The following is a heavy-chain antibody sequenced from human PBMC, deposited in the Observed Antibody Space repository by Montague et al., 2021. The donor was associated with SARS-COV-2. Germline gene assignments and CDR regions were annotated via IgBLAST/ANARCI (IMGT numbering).Heavy chain of an antibody. V-gene: IGHV4-4*02. CDR2: TYLSGFT. D-gene: IGHD3/OR15-3a*01. CDR3: ARGGLGNRGFDY. J-gene: IGHJ4*02. Sequence: SXTLSLTCVVSDVSLSSSTWWSWVRQSPGKGLEWVGETYLSGFTQYNPSVKSRVTISLDDSRSQFSLRLTSVTAADTAVYFCARGGLGNRGFDYWGQGALVTVSS. CDR1: DVSLSSSTW.